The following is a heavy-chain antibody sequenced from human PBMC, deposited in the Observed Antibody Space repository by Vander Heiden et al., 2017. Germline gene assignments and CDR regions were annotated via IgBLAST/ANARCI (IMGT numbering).Heavy chain of an antibody. J-gene: IGHJ5*02. D-gene: IGHD3-22*01. CDR2: IYPGDSDT. CDR3: ARLSGEYYYDSSGYYGANWFDP. CDR1: GYSFTSYW. Sequence: EVQLVQSGAEVKKPGESLKISCKGSGYSFTSYWIGWVRQVPGKGLEWMGIIYPGDSDTRYSPSFQGQVTISADKSISTAYLQWSSLKASDTAMYYCARLSGEYYYDSSGYYGANWFDPWGQGTLVTVSS. V-gene: IGHV5-51*01.